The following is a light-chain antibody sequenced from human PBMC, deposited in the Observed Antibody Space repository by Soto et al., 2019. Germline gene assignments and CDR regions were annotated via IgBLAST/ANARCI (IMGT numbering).Light chain of an antibody. V-gene: IGKV3-20*01. CDR3: QQYGRSPPFT. CDR2: GAS. Sequence: EIVLTQSPGTLSLSPGERATLSCRASQTVSSRYLAWYQQKPGQAPRLLMYGASNRATGIPDRLSGNGSGTDFTLTISRLEPEDFAVYFCQQYGRSPPFTFGQGTKVDIK. J-gene: IGKJ2*01. CDR1: QTVSSRY.